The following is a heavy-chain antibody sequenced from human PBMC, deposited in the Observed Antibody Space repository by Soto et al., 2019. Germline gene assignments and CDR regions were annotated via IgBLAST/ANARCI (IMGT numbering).Heavy chain of an antibody. CDR2: ISSSSSFI. D-gene: IGHD3-3*01. CDR1: GFSFSSYS. CDR3: ASQRCFPGVDV. Sequence: EVQLVESGGGLVKPGGSLRLSCAASGFSFSSYSMRWVRQAPGKGLEWVSSISSSSSFIYYADSVKGRLTISRDNANNSLYLQMDSLRVDDTAVYYCASQRCFPGVDVWGKGTTVTVSS. V-gene: IGHV3-21*02. J-gene: IGHJ6*04.